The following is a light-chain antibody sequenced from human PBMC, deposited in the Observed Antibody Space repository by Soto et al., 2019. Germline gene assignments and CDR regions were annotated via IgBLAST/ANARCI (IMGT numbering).Light chain of an antibody. CDR2: DAS. CDR1: QDIKNY. CDR3: QQYDNLPLT. V-gene: IGKV1-33*01. Sequence: DIQMTQSPSPLSASVGDRVTITCQASQDIKNYLNWYQQKSGKAPKLLIYDASDLETGVPSRFSESGSGTDFTFTINSLQPEDIATYYCQQYDNLPLTFGGGTKVDIK. J-gene: IGKJ4*01.